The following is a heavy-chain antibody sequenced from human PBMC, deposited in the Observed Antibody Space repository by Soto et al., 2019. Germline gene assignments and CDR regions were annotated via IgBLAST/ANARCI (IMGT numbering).Heavy chain of an antibody. CDR1: GYTFTSYD. CDR2: MNPNSGNT. D-gene: IGHD3-3*01. J-gene: IGHJ6*02. V-gene: IGHV1-8*01. CDR3: ASPVAGFWSGYLGLTYYYYGMDV. Sequence: EASVKVSCKASGYTFTSYDINWVRQATGQGLEWMGWMNPNSGNTGYAQKFQGRVTMTRNTSISTAYMELSSLRSEDTAVYYCASPVAGFWSGYLGLTYYYYGMDVWGQGTTVTVSS.